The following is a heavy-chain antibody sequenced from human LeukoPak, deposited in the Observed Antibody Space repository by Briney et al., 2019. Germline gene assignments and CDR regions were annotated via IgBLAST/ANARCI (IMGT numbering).Heavy chain of an antibody. D-gene: IGHD6-6*01. CDR2: IYYSGST. CDR3: ARDVFSSVWA. CDR1: GGSISSYY. J-gene: IGHJ4*02. V-gene: IGHV4-59*12. Sequence: SETLSLTCTVSGGSISSYYWSWIRQPPGKGLEWIGSIYYSGSTYYNPSLKSRVTISVDTSKNQFSLKLSSVTAADTAVYYCARDVFSSVWAWGQGTLVTVSS.